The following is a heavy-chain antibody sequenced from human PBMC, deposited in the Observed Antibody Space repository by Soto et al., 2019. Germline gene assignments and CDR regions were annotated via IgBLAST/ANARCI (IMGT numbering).Heavy chain of an antibody. CDR2: IYSGGST. V-gene: IGHV3-53*01. CDR1: GFTVSSNY. CDR3: ARAVTRGYSPFDP. D-gene: IGHD5-18*01. Sequence: LRLSCAASGFTVSSNYMSWVRQAPGKGLEWVAVIYSGGSTYYADSVKGRFTISRDNSKNTLYLLMNSLRAEDTDVYYCARAVTRGYSPFDPWGQGTLVTVSS. J-gene: IGHJ5*02.